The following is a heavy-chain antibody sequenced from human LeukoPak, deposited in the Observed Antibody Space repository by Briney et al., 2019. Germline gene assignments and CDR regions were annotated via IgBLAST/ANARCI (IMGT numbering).Heavy chain of an antibody. V-gene: IGHV3-30*04. D-gene: IGHD4-17*01. CDR3: ARVTTVTTSFDY. CDR1: GFTFSSYA. Sequence: PGGSLRLSCAASGFTFSSYATHWVRQAPGKGLEWVAVISYDGSNKYYADSVKGRFTISRDNSKNTLYLQMNSLRAEDTAVYYCARVTTVTTSFDYWGQGTLVTVSS. J-gene: IGHJ4*02. CDR2: ISYDGSNK.